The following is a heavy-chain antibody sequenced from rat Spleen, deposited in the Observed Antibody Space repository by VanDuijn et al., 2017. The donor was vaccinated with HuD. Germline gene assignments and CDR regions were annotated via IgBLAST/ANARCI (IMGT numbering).Heavy chain of an antibody. D-gene: IGHD5-1*01. CDR1: GFSLTSNG. V-gene: IGHV2-72*01. Sequence: QVQLKESGPGLMQPSETLSLTCTVSGFSLTSNGVGWVRQPLGKGLVWMGTIWAGGSTNYNSAVQSRLSISRDTSKSQVFLKINSLQPEDTGVYYCARLTGSRYFDFLGPGTMVTVSS. CDR2: IWAGGST. CDR3: ARLTGSRYFDF. J-gene: IGHJ1*01.